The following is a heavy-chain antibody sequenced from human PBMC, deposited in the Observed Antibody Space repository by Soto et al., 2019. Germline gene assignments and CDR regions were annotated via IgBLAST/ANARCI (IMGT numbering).Heavy chain of an antibody. CDR3: ARVETCSSTSCYSVFDY. J-gene: IGHJ4*02. CDR2: ISWNSGSI. V-gene: IGHV3-9*01. CDR1: GFTFDDYA. D-gene: IGHD2-2*01. Sequence: SLRLSCAASGFTFDDYAMHWVRQAPGKGLEWVSGISWNSGSIGYADSVKGRFTISRDNAKNTLYLQMNSLRAEDTAMYYCARVETCSSTSCYSVFDYWGQGTLVTVSS.